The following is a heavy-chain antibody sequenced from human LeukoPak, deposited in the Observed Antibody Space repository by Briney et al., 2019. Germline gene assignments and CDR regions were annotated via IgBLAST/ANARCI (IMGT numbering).Heavy chain of an antibody. D-gene: IGHD6-6*01. J-gene: IGHJ3*02. CDR3: ASPYSSSSFRDAFDI. CDR1: GGTFSSYA. V-gene: IGHV1-69*05. Sequence: ASVKVSCKASGGTFSSYAISWVRQAPGQGLEWMGGIIPIFGTASYAQKFQGRVTITTDESTSTAYMELSSLRSEDTAVYYCASPYSSSSFRDAFDIWGQGTMVTVSS. CDR2: IIPIFGTA.